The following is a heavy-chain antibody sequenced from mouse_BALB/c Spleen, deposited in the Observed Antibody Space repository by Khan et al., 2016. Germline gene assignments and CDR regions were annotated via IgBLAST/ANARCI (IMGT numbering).Heavy chain of an antibody. J-gene: IGHJ4*01. V-gene: IGHV1-7*01. Sequence: QIQLVQSGAELAKPGASVKMSCKASGYTFTSYWMHWVKQRPGQGLEWIGYINPSTGYTEYNQKFKDKATLTADKSSSTAYMQLSSLTSEDSAVYYCARSNNAMDYWGQGTSVTVSS. CDR3: ARSNNAMDY. CDR2: INPSTGYT. D-gene: IGHD4-1*01. CDR1: GYTFTSYW.